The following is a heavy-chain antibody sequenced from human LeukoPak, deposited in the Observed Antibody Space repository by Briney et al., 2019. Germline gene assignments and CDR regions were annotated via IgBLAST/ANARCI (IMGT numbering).Heavy chain of an antibody. CDR2: MSYDGRYR. CDR3: ARSELYYGSESYYHLDY. D-gene: IGHD3-10*01. Sequence: PGGSLRLSCTPSGFTFDFYAMHWVRQAPGKGLEWVAVMSYDGRYRYYADSAKGRFNISRDNSKRTLYLEMSSLRPEDTALYYCARSELYYGSESYYHLDYWGHGTLVTVSS. V-gene: IGHV3-30*03. J-gene: IGHJ4*01. CDR1: GFTFDFYA.